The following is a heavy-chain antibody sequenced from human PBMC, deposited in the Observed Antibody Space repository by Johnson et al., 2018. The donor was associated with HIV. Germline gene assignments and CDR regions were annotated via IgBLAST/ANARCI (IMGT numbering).Heavy chain of an antibody. CDR1: GFTFSSYA. J-gene: IGHJ3*02. Sequence: QVQLVESGGGLVQPGGSLRLSCAASGFTFSSYAMSWVRQAPGKGLEWVAVISYDGSNKYYADSVKGRFTISRDNSKNTLYLQMSSLRTEDAGVYYCTTEGDAFDMWGLGTLVTVSS. CDR2: ISYDGSNK. V-gene: IGHV3-30-3*01. CDR3: TTEGDAFDM.